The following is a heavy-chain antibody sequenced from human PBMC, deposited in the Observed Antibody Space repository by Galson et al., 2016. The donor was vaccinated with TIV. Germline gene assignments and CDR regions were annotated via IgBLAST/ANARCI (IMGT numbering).Heavy chain of an antibody. CDR1: GDSITSGNYY. CDR3: ARVPPAGHHWHFDL. Sequence: LSLTCTVSGDSITSGNYYWSWIRQPAGKGLEWIGRIHTNGILNYNPSLKNRVALSVDTSENQFSLKLDSVAAADTAVYFCARVPPAGHHWHFDLWGRGTLVTVSS. V-gene: IGHV4-61*02. J-gene: IGHJ2*01. D-gene: IGHD6-13*01. CDR2: IHTNGIL.